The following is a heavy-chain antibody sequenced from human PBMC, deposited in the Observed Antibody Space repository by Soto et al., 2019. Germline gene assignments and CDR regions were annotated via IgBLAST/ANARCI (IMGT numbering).Heavy chain of an antibody. CDR1: GFIFSSYY. V-gene: IGHV3-21*01. D-gene: IGHD6-25*01. CDR3: VRVWRLVGRYGMDV. J-gene: IGHJ6*02. CDR2: ISGGSAYI. Sequence: PGGSLRLSXVGPGFIFSSYYMNWVRQAPGKGLEWVSSISGGSAYIYYADSVKGRFTISRDNAKNSLYLEMNSLRVEDTAVYYCVRVWRLVGRYGMDVWDQGTTVTVSS.